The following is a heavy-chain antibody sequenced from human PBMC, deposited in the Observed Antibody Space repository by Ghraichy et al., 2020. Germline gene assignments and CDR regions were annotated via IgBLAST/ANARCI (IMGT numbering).Heavy chain of an antibody. D-gene: IGHD6-13*01. CDR2: INHSGST. CDR3: ARGLRYSSSWYGYMDV. V-gene: IGHV4-34*01. J-gene: IGHJ6*03. CDR1: GGSFSGYY. Sequence: SQTLSLTCAVYGGSFSGYYWSWIRQPPGKGLEWIGEINHSGSTNYNPSLKSRVTISVDTSKNQFSLKLSSVTAADTAVYYCARGLRYSSSWYGYMDVWGKGTTVTVSS.